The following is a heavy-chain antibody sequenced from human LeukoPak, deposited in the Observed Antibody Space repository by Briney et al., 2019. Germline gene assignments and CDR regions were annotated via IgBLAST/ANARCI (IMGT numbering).Heavy chain of an antibody. CDR3: AGEPSLRYFDWLPVYYYYGMDV. D-gene: IGHD3-9*01. CDR2: IWYDGSNK. CDR1: GFTFSSYG. V-gene: IGHV3-33*01. Sequence: GGSLRLSCAASGFTFSSYGMHWVRQAPGKGLEWVAVIWYDGSNKYYANSVKGRFTISRDNSKNTLYLQMNSLRAEDTAVYYCAGEPSLRYFDWLPVYYYYGMDVWGQGTTVTVS. J-gene: IGHJ6*02.